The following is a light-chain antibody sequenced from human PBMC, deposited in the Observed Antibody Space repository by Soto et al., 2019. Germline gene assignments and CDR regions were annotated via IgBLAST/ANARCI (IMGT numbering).Light chain of an antibody. CDR2: KAS. V-gene: IGKV1-5*03. CDR3: QQYNTYSRT. J-gene: IGKJ1*01. Sequence: DIQMTQSPSTLSASVGDRVTITCRASQSISSWLAWYQQKPGKAPNLLIYKASTLQSGVPSRFSGSGSGTEFTLTISSLQPDDFATSYCQQYNTYSRTFGQGTKVEIK. CDR1: QSISSW.